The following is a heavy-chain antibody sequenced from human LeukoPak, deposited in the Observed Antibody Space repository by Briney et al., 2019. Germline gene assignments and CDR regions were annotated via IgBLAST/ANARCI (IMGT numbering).Heavy chain of an antibody. CDR3: AKEGGVNQYSSSYFGY. J-gene: IGHJ4*02. CDR1: GFTFSSYG. Sequence: GGSLRLSCAASGFTFSSYGMHWVRQAPGKGLEWVAFIRYDGSSEYYADSVKGRFTISRENSKNTLYLQVISLRTEDTAVYYCAKEGGVNQYSSSYFGYWGQGTLVTVSS. CDR2: IRYDGSSE. V-gene: IGHV3-30*02. D-gene: IGHD6-6*01.